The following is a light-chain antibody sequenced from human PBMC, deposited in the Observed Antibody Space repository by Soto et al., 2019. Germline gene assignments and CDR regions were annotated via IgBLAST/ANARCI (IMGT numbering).Light chain of an antibody. CDR2: EVS. V-gene: IGLV2-14*01. Sequence: QSVLTQPASVSGSPGQSITISCTGTSSDIGRYNYVFWYQHHPGKAPKVMIYEVSNRPSGVSNRFSGSKSGSTASLTISGLLAEDEADYYCSSYTTSKTRVFGTGTKVTVL. J-gene: IGLJ1*01. CDR1: SSDIGRYNY. CDR3: SSYTTSKTRV.